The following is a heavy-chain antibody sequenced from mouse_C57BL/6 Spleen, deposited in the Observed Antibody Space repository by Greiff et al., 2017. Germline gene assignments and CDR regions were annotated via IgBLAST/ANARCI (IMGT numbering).Heavy chain of an antibody. V-gene: IGHV3-6*01. D-gene: IGHD2-4*01. Sequence: VQLQQSGPGLVKPSQSLSLTCSVTGYSITSGYYWNWIRQFPGNKLEWMGYISYDGSNNYNPSLKNRISITRDTSKNQFFLKLNSVTTEDTATYYCAREGYDYSAWFAYWGQGTLVTVSA. CDR1: GYSITSGYY. J-gene: IGHJ3*01. CDR3: AREGYDYSAWFAY. CDR2: ISYDGSN.